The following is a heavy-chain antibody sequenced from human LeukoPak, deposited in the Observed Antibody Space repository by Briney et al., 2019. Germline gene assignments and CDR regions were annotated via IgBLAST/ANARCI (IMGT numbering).Heavy chain of an antibody. Sequence: PGGSLRLSCAASGFTFSSYAMSWVRQAPGKGLEWVSAISGSGGSTYYADSVKGRFTISRDNSKNTLYLQMNSLKTEDTAVYYCTRDPLDYSNYAMYNWFDPWGQGTLVTVSS. CDR2: ISGSGGST. V-gene: IGHV3-23*01. CDR1: GFTFSSYA. J-gene: IGHJ5*02. CDR3: TRDPLDYSNYAMYNWFDP. D-gene: IGHD4-4*01.